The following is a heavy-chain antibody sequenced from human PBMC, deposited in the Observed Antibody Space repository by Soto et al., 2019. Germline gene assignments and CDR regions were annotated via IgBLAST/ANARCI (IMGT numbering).Heavy chain of an antibody. D-gene: IGHD2-21*01. J-gene: IGHJ4*02. CDR2: INTGSGDS. CDR1: GYVFTSFA. V-gene: IGHV1-3*04. CDR3: ARSKTIVMPGFDH. Sequence: ASVKLSCKTSGYVFTSFAMHWMRQAPEHGPTWMGWINTGSGDSKYSEKFQDRVIITRDTSATTAYMELSSLRSEDTAVYYCARSKTIVMPGFDHWGQGTLVTVSS.